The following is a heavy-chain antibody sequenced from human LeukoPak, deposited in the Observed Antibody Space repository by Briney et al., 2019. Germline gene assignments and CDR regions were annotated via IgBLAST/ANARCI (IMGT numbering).Heavy chain of an antibody. CDR1: GGSISSYY. CDR3: ARDQSGGYYFDY. D-gene: IGHD3-10*01. Sequence: SETLSLTCTVSGGSISSYYWSWIRQPPGKGLEWIGYIYYSGSTSYNPSLKSRVTISVDTSKNQFSLKLSSVAAADTAVYHCARDQSGGYYFDYWGQGTLVTVSS. V-gene: IGHV4-59*01. CDR2: IYYSGST. J-gene: IGHJ4*02.